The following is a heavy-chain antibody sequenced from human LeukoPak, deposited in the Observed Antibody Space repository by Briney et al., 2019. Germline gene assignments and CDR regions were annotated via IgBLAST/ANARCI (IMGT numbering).Heavy chain of an antibody. Sequence: KPGGSLRLSCAASGFTFSSYSMNWVREAPGKGLEWVSSISSSSSYIYYADSVKGRFTISRDNAKNSLYLQMNSLRAEDTAVYYCARVGGSSWTVDYWGQGTLVTVSS. CDR3: ARVGGSSWTVDY. V-gene: IGHV3-21*01. CDR2: ISSSSSYI. D-gene: IGHD6-13*01. CDR1: GFTFSSYS. J-gene: IGHJ4*02.